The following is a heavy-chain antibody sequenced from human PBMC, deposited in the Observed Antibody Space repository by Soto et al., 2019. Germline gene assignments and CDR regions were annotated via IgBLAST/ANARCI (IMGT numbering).Heavy chain of an antibody. CDR2: IDPRSGAS. V-gene: IGHV1-2*02. CDR3: ASHNYGRLDY. D-gene: IGHD3-10*01. CDR1: GYPFTDLY. J-gene: IGHJ4*02. Sequence: ASVKVSCKPSGYPFTDLYIHWVRQAPGLGLEWMGWIDPRSGASRKTQSFQGRFTITRDTSTNTLYTELSSLRSDETAVYFCASHNYGRLDYCGQGTLVAVSS.